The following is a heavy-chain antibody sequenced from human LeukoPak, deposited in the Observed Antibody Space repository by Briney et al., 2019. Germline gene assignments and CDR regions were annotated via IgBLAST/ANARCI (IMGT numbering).Heavy chain of an antibody. D-gene: IGHD5-24*01. Sequence: GGSLRLSCAASGITFSSHAMSWVRQAPGKGLEWVSLISGSGGHTYYGDSVKGRFTISRDNSTNRLYLQMNSLRPEDTAVYYCAKGGAATMRDGYNYYYYYVEVLRRGTTVTVSS. J-gene: IGHJ6*03. CDR3: AKGGAATMRDGYNYYYYYVEV. CDR2: ISGSGGHT. CDR1: GITFSSHA. V-gene: IGHV3-23*01.